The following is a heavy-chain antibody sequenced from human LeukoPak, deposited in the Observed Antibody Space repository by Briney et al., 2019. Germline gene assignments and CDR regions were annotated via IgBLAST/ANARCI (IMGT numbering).Heavy chain of an antibody. CDR1: GGSISSYY. Sequence: SETLSVTCVEPGGSISSYYWSWIWQPPGKRLGRVWYIYTSGGINYTPSLKSRVAISVATSKTQFSLKLSSMTAAATTGYYSARLGRYNWFDPWGQGTLVTVSS. CDR3: ARLGRYNWFDP. CDR2: IYTSGGI. D-gene: IGHD1-14*01. J-gene: IGHJ5*02. V-gene: IGHV4-4*09.